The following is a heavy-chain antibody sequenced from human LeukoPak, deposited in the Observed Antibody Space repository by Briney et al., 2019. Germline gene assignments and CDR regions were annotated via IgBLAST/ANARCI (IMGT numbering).Heavy chain of an antibody. J-gene: IGHJ4*02. V-gene: IGHV3-53*01. D-gene: IGHD6-25*01. CDR3: ARGPARAAFDY. CDR2: IYSGGST. CDR1: GFTFSTYN. Sequence: PGGSLRLSCAASGFTFSTYNMNWVRQAPGKGLEWVSVIYSGGSTYYADSVKGRFTISRDNSKNTLYLQMNSLRAEDTAVYYCARGPARAAFDYWGQGTLVTVSS.